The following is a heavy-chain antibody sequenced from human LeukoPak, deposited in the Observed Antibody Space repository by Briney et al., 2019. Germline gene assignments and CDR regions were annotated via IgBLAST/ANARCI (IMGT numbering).Heavy chain of an antibody. J-gene: IGHJ6*03. D-gene: IGHD3-22*01. V-gene: IGHV4-4*07. Sequence: PSETLSLTCTVSGGSISSYYWSWIRQPAGKGLEWIGRIYTSGSTNYSPSLKSRVTISVDKSKNQFSLKLSSVTAADTAVYYCARDWAYDSSGYYYLSHYYYIEVWGKGTTVTVSS. CDR2: IYTSGST. CDR3: ARDWAYDSSGYYYLSHYYYIEV. CDR1: GGSISSYY.